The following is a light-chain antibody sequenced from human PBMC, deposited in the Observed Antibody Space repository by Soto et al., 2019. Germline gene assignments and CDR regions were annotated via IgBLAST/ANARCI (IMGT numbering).Light chain of an antibody. CDR3: QQYSSNPLT. Sequence: DIPMTQSPSTLSASVGDRVTITCRASQSVSTWLAWYQQKPGKVPKLLIYKAYSLESGVPSRFSGSGSGTEFTLTISSLQPDDFATYYCQQYSSNPLTFGEGKKVEIK. J-gene: IGKJ4*01. CDR2: KAY. V-gene: IGKV1-5*03. CDR1: QSVSTW.